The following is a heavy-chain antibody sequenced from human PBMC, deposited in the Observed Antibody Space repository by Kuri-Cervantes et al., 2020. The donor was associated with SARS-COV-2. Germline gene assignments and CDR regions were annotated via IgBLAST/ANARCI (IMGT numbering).Heavy chain of an antibody. J-gene: IGHJ3*02. CDR3: ARSTPSRRLVVISQGGAFDI. Sequence: ASVKVSCKASGYTFTGYYMHWVRQAPGQGLEWMGWFNPNSGGTNYAERFQGWVTMTRDTSISTVYMELSRLRSDDTAVYYCARSTPSRRLVVISQGGAFDIWGQGTMVTVSS. V-gene: IGHV1-2*04. CDR1: GYTFTGYY. CDR2: FNPNSGGT. D-gene: IGHD3-22*01.